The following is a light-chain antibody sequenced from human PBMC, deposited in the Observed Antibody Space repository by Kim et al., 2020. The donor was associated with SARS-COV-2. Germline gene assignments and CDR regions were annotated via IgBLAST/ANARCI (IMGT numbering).Light chain of an antibody. J-gene: IGLJ2*01. CDR3: QVWDNTAVV. CDR2: RDT. Sequence: VALGQTGKSTCDGDDLSSKNVFWYQQKGGQAPVMLIYRDTSRPSALPVRFSGSNLGRPATLTISGAQAEDEADYYCQVWDNTAVVFGGGTKVTVL. CDR1: DLSSKN. V-gene: IGLV3-9*01.